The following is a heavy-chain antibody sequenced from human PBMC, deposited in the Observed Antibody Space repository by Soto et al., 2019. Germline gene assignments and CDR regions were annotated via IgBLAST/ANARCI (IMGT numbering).Heavy chain of an antibody. D-gene: IGHD1-7*01. V-gene: IGHV3-23*01. CDR1: GFTFISYA. J-gene: IGHJ4*02. Sequence: GGSLRLSCAASGFTFISYAMSWVRQAPGKGLEWVSAISISGGSTYYTDSVKGRFTISRDNSKNTLYLQMNSLRAEDTAVYYCATGTKPSLYDYWGQGTLLTVSS. CDR3: ATGTKPSLYDY. CDR2: ISISGGST.